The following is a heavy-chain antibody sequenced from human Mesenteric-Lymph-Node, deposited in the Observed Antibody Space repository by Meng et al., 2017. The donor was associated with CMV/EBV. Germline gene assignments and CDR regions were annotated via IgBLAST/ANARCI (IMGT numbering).Heavy chain of an antibody. J-gene: IGHJ4*02. V-gene: IGHV3-43*01. CDR2: ISWDGGST. D-gene: IGHD2-15*01. Sequence: GESLKISCAASGFTFDDYTMHWVRQAPGKGLEWVSRISWDGGSTYYADLVKGRFTISRDNSKNSLYLQMNSLRTEDTALYYCAKEGSLSPPPLEYWGQGTLVTVSS. CDR3: AKEGSLSPPPLEY. CDR1: GFTFDDYT.